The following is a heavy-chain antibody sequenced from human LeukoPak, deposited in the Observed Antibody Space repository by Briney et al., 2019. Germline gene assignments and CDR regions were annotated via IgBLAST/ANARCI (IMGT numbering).Heavy chain of an antibody. CDR3: ARVMTPRDAYFDY. Sequence: PGGSLRLSCAASGFTFSSYAMHWVRQAPGKGLEWVAVISYDGSNKYYADSVKGRFTISRDNSKNTLYLQMNSLRAEDTAVYYCARVMTPRDAYFDYWGQGTLVTVSS. J-gene: IGHJ4*02. V-gene: IGHV3-30-3*01. CDR1: GFTFSSYA. CDR2: ISYDGSNK.